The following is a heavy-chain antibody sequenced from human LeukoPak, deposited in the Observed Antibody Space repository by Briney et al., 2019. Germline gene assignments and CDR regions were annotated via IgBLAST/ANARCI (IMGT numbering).Heavy chain of an antibody. CDR2: IYYSGST. D-gene: IGHD2-2*01. Sequence: SETLSLTCTVSGGSISSSSYYWGWIRQPPGKGLEWIGSIYYSGSTYYNPSLKSRVTISVDTSKNQFSLKLSSVTAADTAVYYCARIPYQLLTYYFDYWGQGTLVTVSS. V-gene: IGHV4-39*01. J-gene: IGHJ4*02. CDR1: GGSISSSSYY. CDR3: ARIPYQLLTYYFDY.